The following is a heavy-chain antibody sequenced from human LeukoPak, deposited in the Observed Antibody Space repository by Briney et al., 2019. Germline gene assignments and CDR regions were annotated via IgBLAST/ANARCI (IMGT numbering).Heavy chain of an antibody. Sequence: PGGALRLSCAASRFTFSRYVMSWVRQAPGKGLEWVSSITGSGTGTFYADSVRGRFTISRDNSKETVYLQMNSLRVEDTAVYYCANGGGGFWGQGTLVTVSS. D-gene: IGHD3-16*01. CDR2: ITGSGTGT. CDR3: ANGGGGF. J-gene: IGHJ4*02. CDR1: RFTFSRYV. V-gene: IGHV3-23*01.